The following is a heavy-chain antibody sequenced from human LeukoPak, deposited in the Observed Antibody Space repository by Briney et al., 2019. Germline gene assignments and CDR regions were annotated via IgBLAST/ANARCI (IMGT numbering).Heavy chain of an antibody. CDR2: IYYSGST. CDR1: GGSISSGGYY. D-gene: IGHD5-12*01. V-gene: IGHV4-31*03. J-gene: IGHJ4*02. CDR3: ASTSRGGGYDFVY. Sequence: SETLPLTCTVSGGSISSGGYYWSWIRQHPGKGLEWIGYIYYSGSTYYNPSLKSRVTISVDTSKNQFSLKLSSVTAADTAVYYCASTSRGGGYDFVYWGQGTLVTVSS.